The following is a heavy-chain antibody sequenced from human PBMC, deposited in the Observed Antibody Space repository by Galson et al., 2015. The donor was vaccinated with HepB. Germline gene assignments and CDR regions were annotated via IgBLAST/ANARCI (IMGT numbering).Heavy chain of an antibody. Sequence: SLRLSCAASGFAFSTYGMHWVRQAPGKGLEWVAVLSYDGASEYNVDSVKGRFTISRDNSKNTLYLQMNSLRTEDTAVYYCAKDRSISSRNYFDYWGQGALVTVSS. D-gene: IGHD6-6*01. V-gene: IGHV3-30*18. CDR2: LSYDGASE. CDR1: GFAFSTYG. J-gene: IGHJ4*02. CDR3: AKDRSISSRNYFDY.